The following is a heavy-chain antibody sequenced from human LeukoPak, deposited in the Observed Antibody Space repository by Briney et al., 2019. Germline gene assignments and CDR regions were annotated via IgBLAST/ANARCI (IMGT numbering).Heavy chain of an antibody. CDR1: GFTFNNYW. D-gene: IGHD3-16*01. V-gene: IGHV3-74*01. CDR3: VRGTYHAYYMDV. J-gene: IGHJ6*03. CDR2: VNPGGSIA. Sequence: GGSLRLSCAASGFTFNNYWIHWLRQAPGKGLVWVSRVNPGGSIANFADSVKGRFTISRDNAKNTVYLQTSSLTAEDTAVYYCVRGTYHAYYMDVWGKGTTVTVSS.